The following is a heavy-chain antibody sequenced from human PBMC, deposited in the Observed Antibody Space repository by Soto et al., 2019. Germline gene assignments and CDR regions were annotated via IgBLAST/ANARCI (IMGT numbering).Heavy chain of an antibody. CDR2: IYYSGST. CDR1: GGSISSGGYY. Sequence: SETLSLTCTVSGGSISSGGYYWSWIRQHPGKGLEWIGYIYYSGSTYYNPSLKSRVTISVDTSKNQFSLKLSSVTAADTAVYYCARDVGSIAARGGWFDPWGQGTLVTVSS. D-gene: IGHD6-6*01. V-gene: IGHV4-31*03. J-gene: IGHJ5*02. CDR3: ARDVGSIAARGGWFDP.